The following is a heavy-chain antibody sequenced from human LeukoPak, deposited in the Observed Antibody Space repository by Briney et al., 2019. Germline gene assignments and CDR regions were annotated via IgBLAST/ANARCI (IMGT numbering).Heavy chain of an antibody. J-gene: IGHJ4*02. V-gene: IGHV3-33*01. CDR3: ARDAQRGFDYSNSLKY. D-gene: IGHD4-11*01. CDR2: NWSGGTNK. Sequence: GRSLRLSCAAAGFTFNHYGMHWVRQAPGKGLEWVAVNWSGGTNKYYADSVKGRFTISRDDSEKQVYLQMNSLRPEDTAVYFCARDAQRGFDYSNSLKYWGQGTPVTVST. CDR1: GFTFNHYG.